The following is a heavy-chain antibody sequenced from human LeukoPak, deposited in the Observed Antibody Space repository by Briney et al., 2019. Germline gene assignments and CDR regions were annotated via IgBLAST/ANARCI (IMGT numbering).Heavy chain of an antibody. CDR3: ARGPAGYCSSTSCYTGGYYYMDV. CDR1: GGTFSSYA. J-gene: IGHJ6*03. Sequence: AVKVSCKASGGTFSSYAISWVRQAPGQGVEWMGGIIPIFGTANYAQKFQGRVTITADESPSTAYMELSSLRSEDTAVYYCARGPAGYCSSTSCYTGGYYYMDVWGKGTTVTVSS. D-gene: IGHD2-2*02. V-gene: IGHV1-69*13. CDR2: IIPIFGTA.